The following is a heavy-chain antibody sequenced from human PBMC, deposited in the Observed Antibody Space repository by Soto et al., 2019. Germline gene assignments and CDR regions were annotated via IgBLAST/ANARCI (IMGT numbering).Heavy chain of an antibody. CDR2: IYWDGDK. Sequence: QITLKESGPTLVKPTQTLTLTCTISGFSLSTSGVGVGWIRQPPGKALDWLVFIYWDGDKRYSPSLKSRLTITKDTSKNQVVLTRTNMDPVDTAKYYCVRLLWFGELTWGQGTLVTVSS. V-gene: IGHV2-5*02. J-gene: IGHJ4*02. CDR3: VRLLWFGELT. CDR1: GFSLSTSGVG. D-gene: IGHD3-10*01.